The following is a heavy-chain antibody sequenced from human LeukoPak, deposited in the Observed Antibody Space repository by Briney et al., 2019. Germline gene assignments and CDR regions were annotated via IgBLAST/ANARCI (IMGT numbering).Heavy chain of an antibody. D-gene: IGHD3-16*01. CDR3: ARVGLVVPYFDY. V-gene: IGHV1-2*02. CDR2: INPNSGGI. CDR1: GYTFTNYY. Sequence: ASVKVSCTASGYTFTNYYLHWVRQAPGQGLEWMGWINPNSGGINYAQKFQGRVTMTRDTSISTTYMELNRLRSDDTAVYYCARVGLVVPYFDYWGQGTLVTVSS. J-gene: IGHJ4*02.